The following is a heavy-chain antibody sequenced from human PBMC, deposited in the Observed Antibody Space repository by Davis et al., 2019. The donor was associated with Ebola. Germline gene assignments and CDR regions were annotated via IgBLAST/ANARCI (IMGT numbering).Heavy chain of an antibody. J-gene: IGHJ4*02. CDR2: INTNTGNP. CDR1: GFILTNYA. D-gene: IGHD6-19*01. CDR3: ARGRAVADY. V-gene: IGHV7-4-1*02. Sequence: AASVKVSCKASGFILTNYAIHWVRQAPGQGLEWMGWINTNTGNPTYAQGFTGRFVFSLDTSVSTAYLQISSLKAEDTAVYYCARGRAVADYWGQGTLVTVSS.